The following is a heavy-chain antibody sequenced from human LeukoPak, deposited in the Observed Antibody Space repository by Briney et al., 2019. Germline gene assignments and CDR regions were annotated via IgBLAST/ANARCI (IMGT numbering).Heavy chain of an antibody. CDR3: ATPGGLDSNYIFDY. Sequence: GASVKVSCKASGYTFTGYYMHWVRQAPGQGLEWMGWINPSSGGTNYAQEFQGRVTMTRDTSISTAYMELSRLRSDDTAVYYCATPGGLDSNYIFDYWGQGTLVTVSS. CDR2: INPSSGGT. D-gene: IGHD4-11*01. V-gene: IGHV1-2*02. J-gene: IGHJ4*02. CDR1: GYTFTGYY.